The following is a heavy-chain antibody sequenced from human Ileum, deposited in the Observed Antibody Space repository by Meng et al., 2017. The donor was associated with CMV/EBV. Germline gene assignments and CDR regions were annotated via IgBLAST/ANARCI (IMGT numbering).Heavy chain of an antibody. D-gene: IGHD3-22*01. V-gene: IGHV4-30-4*08. CDR2: IHYSGST. Sequence: QGQLQEPGPGLVKPSQTLSLTCPVSGAAISSSDYYWSWIRQPPGKGLEWIGYIHYSGSTYYNPSLKNRVTISEDTSKNQFSLKLNSVTAADTAVYYCARASYYDSSYFDNWGQGTLVTVSS. CDR1: GAAISSSDYY. J-gene: IGHJ4*02. CDR3: ARASYYDSSYFDN.